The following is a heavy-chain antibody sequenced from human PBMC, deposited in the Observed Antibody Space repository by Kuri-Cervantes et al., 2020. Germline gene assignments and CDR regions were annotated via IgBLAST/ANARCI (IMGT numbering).Heavy chain of an antibody. Sequence: SETLSLTCTVSGGSISSYYWSWIRPPPGKGLEWIGYIYYSGSTNYNPSLKSRVTISVDTSTNQFSLKLSTVTAADTAVYYCARVLGNMYYFDYWGQGTLVTVSS. V-gene: IGHV4-59*13. CDR1: GGSISSYY. CDR2: IYYSGST. D-gene: IGHD7-27*01. CDR3: ARVLGNMYYFDY. J-gene: IGHJ4*02.